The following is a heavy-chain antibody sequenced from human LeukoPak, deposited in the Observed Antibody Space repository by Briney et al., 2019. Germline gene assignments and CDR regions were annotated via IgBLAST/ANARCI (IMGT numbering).Heavy chain of an antibody. CDR2: INHSGST. Sequence: EASETLSLTCAGYGGSFSGYYWSWIRQPPGKGLEWIGEINHSGSTNYNPSLKSRVTISVDTSKNQFSLKLSSVTAADTAVYYCARSHIMYYYYYGMDVWGQGTTVTVSS. CDR1: GGSFSGYY. CDR3: ARSHIMYYYYYGMDV. V-gene: IGHV4-34*01. J-gene: IGHJ6*02. D-gene: IGHD1-14*01.